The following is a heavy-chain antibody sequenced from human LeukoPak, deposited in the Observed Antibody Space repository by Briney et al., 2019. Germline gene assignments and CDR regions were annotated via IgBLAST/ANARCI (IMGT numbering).Heavy chain of an antibody. CDR2: ISWNSGSI. J-gene: IGHJ4*02. Sequence: GGSLRLSCAASGFTFDDYAMHWVRQAPGKGLEWVSGISWNSGSIGYADSVKGRFTISRDNAKNSLYLQMNSLRAEDTAVYYCARDPGYSGYVDYWGQGTLVTVSS. V-gene: IGHV3-9*01. CDR1: GFTFDDYA. D-gene: IGHD5-12*01. CDR3: ARDPGYSGYVDY.